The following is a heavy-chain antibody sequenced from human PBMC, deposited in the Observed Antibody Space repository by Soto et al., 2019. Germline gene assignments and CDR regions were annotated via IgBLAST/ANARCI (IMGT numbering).Heavy chain of an antibody. CDR1: GFTFSSYS. CDR2: ISSSSSTI. V-gene: IGHV3-48*01. CDR3: ARDNIVVVPAAVDAFDI. J-gene: IGHJ3*02. D-gene: IGHD2-2*01. Sequence: EVQLVESGGGLVQPGGSLRLSCAASGFTFSSYSMNWVRQAPGKGLEWVSYISSSSSTIYYAVSVKGRFTISRDNDKNSLYLQMNSLRAADTAVYDCARDNIVVVPAAVDAFDIWGQGTMVTVSS.